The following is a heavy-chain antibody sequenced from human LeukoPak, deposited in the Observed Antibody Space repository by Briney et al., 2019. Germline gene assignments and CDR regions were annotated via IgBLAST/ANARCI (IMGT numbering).Heavy chain of an antibody. D-gene: IGHD1-1*01. Sequence: SETLSLTCTVSGYSISSGYYWGWIRQPPGKGLEWIGEIHLNGVTNYNPSVKSRVTMSIDKSKNQLSLNLNSVTAADTAIYYCARVIRSAWRQNDLWGQGTLVTVSS. CDR2: IHLNGVT. J-gene: IGHJ5*02. CDR1: GYSISSGYY. CDR3: ARVIRSAWRQNDL. V-gene: IGHV4-38-2*02.